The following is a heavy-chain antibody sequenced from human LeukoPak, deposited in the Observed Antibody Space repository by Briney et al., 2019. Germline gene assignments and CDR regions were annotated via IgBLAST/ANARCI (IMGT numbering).Heavy chain of an antibody. D-gene: IGHD3-22*01. J-gene: IGHJ4*02. V-gene: IGHV4-30-2*02. CDR1: GGSINSGGYY. CDR3: ARRNYYDSSGYDY. CDR2: ISHSGST. Sequence: PSETLSLTCTVSGGSINSGGYYWSWIRQPPGKGLEWIGYISHSGSTYYNPSLKSRVTISVDTSKNQFSLKLSSVTAADTAVYYCARRNYYDSSGYDYWGQGTLVTVSS.